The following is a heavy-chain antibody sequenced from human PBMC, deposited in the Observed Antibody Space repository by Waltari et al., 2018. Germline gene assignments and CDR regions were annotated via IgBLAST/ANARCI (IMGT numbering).Heavy chain of an antibody. CDR3: AXDDHFWSGHPHYMDV. Sequence: QVQLVESGGGAVQPGXSXRLSCAVSXFTFSSYAXHWVRQAPGKGLEWVAVISXDGSKKYYADFVKGRFTISRDNSKNTAYMXMESLRDEDTAIYYCAXDDHFWSGHPHYMDVXXXGTTVIVS. V-gene: IGHV3-30-3*01. J-gene: IGHJ6*03. CDR1: XFTFSSYA. D-gene: IGHD3-3*02. CDR2: ISXDGSKK.